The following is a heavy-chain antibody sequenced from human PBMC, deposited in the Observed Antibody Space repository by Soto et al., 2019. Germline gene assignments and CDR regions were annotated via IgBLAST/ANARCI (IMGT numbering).Heavy chain of an antibody. CDR3: WSSDHQDLHAYPTRRSSDL. CDR2: IYYSGTT. CDR1: GDSISRGNW. V-gene: IGHV4-28*01. Sequence: SGTASLTCAVSGDSISRGNWWGWIRQPPGKGLEWIGYIYYSGTTYYNPSLKSRVTMSVDTSKNQFSLKLTSVTAVDTAVFFYWSSDHQDLHAYPTRRSSDL. D-gene: IGHD2-2*01. J-gene: IGHJ2*01.